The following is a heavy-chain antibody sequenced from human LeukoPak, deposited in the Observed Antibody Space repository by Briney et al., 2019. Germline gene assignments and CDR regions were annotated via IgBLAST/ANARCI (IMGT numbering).Heavy chain of an antibody. V-gene: IGHV3-30*18. CDR1: GFTFNDYG. Sequence: GRSLRLSRAASGFTFNDYGMHWVRQAPGKGLEWVAVISFDGSDEFYADSVKGRFTIFRDNFKNTLHLQLNSLRAEDTAIYYCVKADSGYYRWGQGTLVTVSS. J-gene: IGHJ5*02. D-gene: IGHD3-22*01. CDR3: VKADSGYYR. CDR2: ISFDGSDE.